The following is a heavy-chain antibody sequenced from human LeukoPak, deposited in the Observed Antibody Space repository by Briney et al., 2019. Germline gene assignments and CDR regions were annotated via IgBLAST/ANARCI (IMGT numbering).Heavy chain of an antibody. Sequence: PGRSLRLSCAASGFTFSSYGMHWVRQAPGKGLEWVAVISYDGSNKYYADSVKGRFTISRDNSKNTLYLQMNSLRAEDTAVYYCARCDYPLGEPSPAIDYWGQGTLVTVSP. V-gene: IGHV3-30*03. J-gene: IGHJ4*02. CDR1: GFTFSSYG. CDR2: ISYDGSNK. CDR3: ARCDYPLGEPSPAIDY. D-gene: IGHD4-17*01.